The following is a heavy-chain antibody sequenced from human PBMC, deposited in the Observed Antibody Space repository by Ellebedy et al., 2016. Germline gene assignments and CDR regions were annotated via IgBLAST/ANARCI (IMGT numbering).Heavy chain of an antibody. D-gene: IGHD3-22*01. CDR3: ARRRGWGFTYYYDSSGYLPLDI. CDR2: IYYSGST. V-gene: IGHV4-39*01. CDR1: GGSISSSSYY. Sequence: SETLSLSCTVSGGSISSSSYYWGWIRQPPGKGLEWIGSIYYSGSTYYNPSLKSRVTISVDTSQNQFSLKLSSVTAADTAVYYCARRRGWGFTYYYDSSGYLPLDIWGQGTMVTVSS. J-gene: IGHJ3*02.